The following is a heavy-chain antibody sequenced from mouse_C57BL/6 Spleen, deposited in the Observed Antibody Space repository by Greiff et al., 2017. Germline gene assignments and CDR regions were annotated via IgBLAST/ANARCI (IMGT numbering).Heavy chain of an antibody. CDR2: IWCGGST. Sequence: VQLQQSGPGLVQPSQSLSITCTVSGFSLTSYGVHRVRQSPGKGLEWLGVIWCGGSTDYIASFISRLSISKDNSTSQVFFKMNSLQADDTAIYYCAREGGNYYFDYWGQGTTLTVSS. J-gene: IGHJ2*01. V-gene: IGHV2-2*01. CDR1: GFSLTSYG. CDR3: AREGGNYYFDY. D-gene: IGHD2-1*01.